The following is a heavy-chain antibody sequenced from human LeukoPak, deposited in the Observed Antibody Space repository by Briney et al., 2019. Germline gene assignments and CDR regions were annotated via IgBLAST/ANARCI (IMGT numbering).Heavy chain of an antibody. CDR1: GGSISSGGYY. D-gene: IGHD3-22*01. CDR2: IYYSGST. Sequence: SETLSLTCTVSGGSISSGGYYWSWLRQHPGKGLEWIGYIYYSGSTYYNPSLKSRVTISVDTSKNQFSLKLSSVTAADTAVYYCARADYDSQEYYYYYYMDVWGKGTTVTVSS. J-gene: IGHJ6*03. V-gene: IGHV4-31*03. CDR3: ARADYDSQEYYYYYYMDV.